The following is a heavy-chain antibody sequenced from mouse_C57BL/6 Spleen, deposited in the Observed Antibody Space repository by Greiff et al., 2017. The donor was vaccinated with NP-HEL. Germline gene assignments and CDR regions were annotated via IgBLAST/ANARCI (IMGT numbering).Heavy chain of an antibody. V-gene: IGHV1-18*01. CDR3: ASGGDYDLFAY. CDR1: GYTFTDYN. CDR2: INPNNGGT. Sequence: VQLKQSGPELVKPGASVKIPCKASGYTFTDYNMDWVKQSHGKSLEWIGDINPNNGGTIYNQKFKGKATLTVDKSSSTAYMELRSLTSEDTAVYYCASGGDYDLFAYWGQGTLVTVSA. D-gene: IGHD2-4*01. J-gene: IGHJ3*01.